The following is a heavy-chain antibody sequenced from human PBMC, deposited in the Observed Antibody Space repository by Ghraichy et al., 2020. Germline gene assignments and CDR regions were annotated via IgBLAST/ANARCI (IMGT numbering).Heavy chain of an antibody. J-gene: IGHJ4*02. CDR3: ARGFLGGFGDFFDY. CDR2: ITGSSSTT. D-gene: IGHD3-10*01. Sequence: GSLRLSCAASGFTFSSFSMNWVRQAPGKGLEWVSYITGSSSTTYYADSVKGRFTISRDNAKNSLYLQMNSLRAEDTAVYYCARGFLGGFGDFFDYWGQGTLVTVSS. V-gene: IGHV3-48*01. CDR1: GFTFSSFS.